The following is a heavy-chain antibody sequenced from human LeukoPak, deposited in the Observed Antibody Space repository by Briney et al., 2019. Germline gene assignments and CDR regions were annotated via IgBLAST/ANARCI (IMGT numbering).Heavy chain of an antibody. CDR1: GYTFTSYD. Sequence: ASVKVSCTASGYTFTSYDINWVRQATGQGLEWMGWMNPNSGNTGYAQKFQGRVTMTRNTSISTAYMELSSLRSEDTAVYYCARGRQYAYYYDNYYGMDVWRQGTTVTVSS. CDR3: ARGRQYAYYYDNYYGMDV. J-gene: IGHJ6*02. V-gene: IGHV1-8*01. CDR2: MNPNSGNT. D-gene: IGHD3-22*01.